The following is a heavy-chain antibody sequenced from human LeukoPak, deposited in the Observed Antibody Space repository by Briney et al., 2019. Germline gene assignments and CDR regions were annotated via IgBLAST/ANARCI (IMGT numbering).Heavy chain of an antibody. CDR2: IIPILGIA. CDR3: ARDPRPIAAAVALYFQH. CDR1: GGTFSSYA. Sequence: ASVKVSCKASGGTFSSYAISWVRQAPGQGLEWMGRIIPILGIANYAQKFQGRVTITADKSTSTAYMELSSLRSEDTAVYYCARDPRPIAAAVALYFQHWGQGTLVTVSS. D-gene: IGHD6-13*01. J-gene: IGHJ1*01. V-gene: IGHV1-69*04.